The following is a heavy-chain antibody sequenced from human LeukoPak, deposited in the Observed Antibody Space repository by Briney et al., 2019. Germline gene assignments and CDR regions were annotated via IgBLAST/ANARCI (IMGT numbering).Heavy chain of an antibody. CDR2: INHSGST. J-gene: IGHJ5*02. V-gene: IGHV4-34*01. Sequence: PSETLSLTCAVYGGSFSGYYRSWIRQPPGKGLEWIGEINHSGSTNYNPSLKSRVTISADTSKNQFSLKLSSVTAADTAVYYCARGVYDILTGYWFDPWGQGTRVTVSS. CDR1: GGSFSGYY. CDR3: ARGVYDILTGYWFDP. D-gene: IGHD3-9*01.